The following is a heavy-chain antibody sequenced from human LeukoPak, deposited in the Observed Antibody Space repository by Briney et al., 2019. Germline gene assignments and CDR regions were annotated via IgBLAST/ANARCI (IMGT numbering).Heavy chain of an antibody. J-gene: IGHJ4*02. D-gene: IGHD3-16*01. CDR3: ARLALDGGNYFDY. CDR2: IYPGDFDI. V-gene: IGHV5-51*01. Sequence: GESLKISCQASGYSFTNYWIGWGRHMPGKGLEWMGIIYPGDFDIRYSPSLQGQVTFSTDKSISTAYLQWNSLKASDTAMYYCARLALDGGNYFDYWGQGTLVSVSS. CDR1: GYSFTNYW.